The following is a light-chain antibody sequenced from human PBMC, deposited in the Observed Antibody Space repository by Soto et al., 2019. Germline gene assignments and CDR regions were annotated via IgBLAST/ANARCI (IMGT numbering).Light chain of an antibody. Sequence: DIQLTQSPSSLSGSVGDRVTITCRASQTIHNYLNWYQQTPGKAPKLLIYAASNLRGGVPSRFSGGGSGTDFTLTINSLQPEDFATHYCQESFSPLYTFGQGTMLDI. CDR3: QESFSPLYT. J-gene: IGKJ2*01. V-gene: IGKV1-39*01. CDR1: QTIHNY. CDR2: AAS.